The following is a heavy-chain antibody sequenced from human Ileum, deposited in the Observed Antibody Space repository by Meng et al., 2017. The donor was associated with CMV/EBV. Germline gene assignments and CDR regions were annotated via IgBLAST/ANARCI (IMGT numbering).Heavy chain of an antibody. Sequence: KDSCKASGYTFTGYYMHWVRQAPGQGLEWMGRINTDTGGTNYAQKFQGRVTMTRDTSISTAYMELSRLTSDDTAVYFCMTVTGNYPYWGQGALVTVSS. CDR2: INTDTGGT. CDR3: MTVTGNYPY. D-gene: IGHD1-7*01. V-gene: IGHV1-2*06. J-gene: IGHJ4*02. CDR1: GYTFTGYY.